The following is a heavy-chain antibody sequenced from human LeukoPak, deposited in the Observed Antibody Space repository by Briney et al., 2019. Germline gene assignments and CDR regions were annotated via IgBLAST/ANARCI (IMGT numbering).Heavy chain of an antibody. CDR2: IKRSSSDI. CDR3: PRDRAKPWWRSSSWYVLTNWFHP. Sequence: GGSLRLSCAASGFTFSSYRMNWVRQAPGKGLEWVSSIKRSSSDIYYVDSVKGRFTISRDNAKNSLYMQMNSLRAEDTAVYYCPRDRAKPWWRSSSWYVLTNWFHPWPQGTLVTVSS. CDR1: GFTFSSYR. D-gene: IGHD6-13*01. V-gene: IGHV3-21*01. J-gene: IGHJ5*02.